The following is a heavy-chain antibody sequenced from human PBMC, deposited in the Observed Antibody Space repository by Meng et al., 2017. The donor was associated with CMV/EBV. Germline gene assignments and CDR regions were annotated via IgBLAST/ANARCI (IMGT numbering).Heavy chain of an antibody. CDR3: ASWGGVVPADY. CDR1: GFTFSSYG. CDR2: ISSSGSTI. D-gene: IGHD2-2*01. Sequence: GESLKISCAASGFTFSSYGMNWVRQAPGKGLEWVSYISSSGSTIYYADSVKGRFTISRDNAKNSLYLQMNSLRAEDTAVYYCASWGGVVPADYWGQGTLVTVSS. J-gene: IGHJ4*02. V-gene: IGHV3-48*03.